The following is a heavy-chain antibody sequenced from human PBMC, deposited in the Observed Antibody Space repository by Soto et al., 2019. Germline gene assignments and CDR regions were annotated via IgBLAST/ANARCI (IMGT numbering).Heavy chain of an antibody. J-gene: IGHJ6*02. Sequence: SETLSLTCTVSGGSISGYYWSWIRQSPGKGLEYSGYTYYRGSTNYNPSLKSRVTMSVDTSRNQSSLKVNSVTAADTAVYYCARQQLLPFYYALDVWGQGTTVTVSS. CDR1: GGSISGYY. CDR3: ARQQLLPFYYALDV. D-gene: IGHD6-13*01. V-gene: IGHV4-59*13. CDR2: TYYRGST.